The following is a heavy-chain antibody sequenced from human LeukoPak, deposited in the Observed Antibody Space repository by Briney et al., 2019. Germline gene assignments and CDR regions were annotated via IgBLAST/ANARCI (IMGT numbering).Heavy chain of an antibody. CDR1: GGSISSNSYY. J-gene: IGHJ4*02. CDR3: AKYGMVAVRYYFDN. V-gene: IGHV4-39*01. D-gene: IGHD1-26*01. Sequence: SETLSLTCTVSGGSISSNSYYWGWIRQPPGKGLEWIGNIYFDGSTYYNPSLKSRVTISGDTSKNQFSLKLSSVAAADTAVYYCAKYGMVAVRYYFDNWGQGTLVTVSS. CDR2: IYFDGST.